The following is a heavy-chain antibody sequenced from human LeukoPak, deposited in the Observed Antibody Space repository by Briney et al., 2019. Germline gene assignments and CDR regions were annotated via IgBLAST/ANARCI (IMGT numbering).Heavy chain of an antibody. CDR3: ARGSYYYGSGSYSSNNSDY. J-gene: IGHJ4*02. V-gene: IGHV4-59*12. D-gene: IGHD3-10*01. CDR2: IYHSGST. CDR1: GGSISSYY. Sequence: PSETLSLTCTVSGGSISSYYWSWIRQPPGKGLEWIGYIYHSGSTYYNPSLKSRVTISVDRSKNQFSLKLSSVTAADTAVYYCARGSYYYGSGSYSSNNSDYWGQGTLVTVSS.